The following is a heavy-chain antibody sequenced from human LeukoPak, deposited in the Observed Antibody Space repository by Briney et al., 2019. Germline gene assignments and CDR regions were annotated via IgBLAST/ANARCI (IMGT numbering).Heavy chain of an antibody. D-gene: IGHD3-22*01. J-gene: IGHJ1*01. V-gene: IGHV4-39*07. CDR3: ARDSGFWLF. Sequence: PSETLSLTCTVSGDSITSGSYYWGWIRQTPGKGLGWIGNIYSTGSTSFNPSFKSRLTMSVDTSKNQFSLRLESVTAADSAVYFCARDSGFWLFWGQGTLVTVSS. CDR2: IYSTGST. CDR1: GDSITSGSYY.